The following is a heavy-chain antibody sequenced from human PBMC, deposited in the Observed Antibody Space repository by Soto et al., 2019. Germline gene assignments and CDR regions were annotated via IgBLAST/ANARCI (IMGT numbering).Heavy chain of an antibody. J-gene: IGHJ4*02. CDR1: GFSISDYW. CDR3: CHTWV. CDR2: INEDGSEE. V-gene: IGHV3-7*01. Sequence: EVQMVESGGGLVQPGGSLRLSCAASGFSISDYWMSWVRQAPGKGLEWVGNINEDGSEENYVDSVKGRFTSSRDNARNSLYLQMTSLRVEDTAVYYCCHTWVGGQGTLVTVSS. D-gene: IGHD1-26*01.